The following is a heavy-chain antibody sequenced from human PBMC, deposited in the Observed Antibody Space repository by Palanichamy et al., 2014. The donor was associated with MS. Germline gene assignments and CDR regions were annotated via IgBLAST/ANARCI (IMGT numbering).Heavy chain of an antibody. CDR1: GYTFSRYG. CDR3: ARDYYDILTGYSGNAFDI. D-gene: IGHD3-9*01. V-gene: IGHV1-18*01. Sequence: VQLVQSGGEVQKPGASVKVSCKASGYTFSRYGISWVRQAPGQGLEWMGWISAYNANTKYALKLEGRVTLTTDTSTSTAYMEVRSLRCDDTAVYYCARDYYDILTGYSGNAFDIWGQGTMVTVSS. CDR2: ISAYNANT. J-gene: IGHJ3*02.